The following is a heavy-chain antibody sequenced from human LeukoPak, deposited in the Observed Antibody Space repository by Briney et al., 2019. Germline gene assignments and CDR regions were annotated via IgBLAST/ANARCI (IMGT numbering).Heavy chain of an antibody. CDR2: IRYDGSNK. J-gene: IGHJ3*02. D-gene: IGHD3-9*01. V-gene: IGHV3-30*02. CDR3: AKDSRYFDWNDAFDI. Sequence: GGSLRLSCAASGLTFSSYGMHWVRQAPGKGLEWVAFIRYDGSNKYYADSVKGRFTISRDNSKNTLYLQMNSLRAEDTAVYYCAKDSRYFDWNDAFDIWGQGTMVTVSS. CDR1: GLTFSSYG.